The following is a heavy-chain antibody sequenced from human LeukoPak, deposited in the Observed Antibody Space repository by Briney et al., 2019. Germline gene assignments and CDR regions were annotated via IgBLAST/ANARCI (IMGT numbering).Heavy chain of an antibody. CDR3: ARGPRIQLWLHFDY. V-gene: IGHV4-4*07. CDR2: IYSSGST. J-gene: IGHJ4*02. Sequence: PSETLSLTCTVSGGSTTDYFWSWIRQPAGKGLEWIGRIYSSGSTNYNASLKSRVTMSVDTSKNQFSLKLSSVTAADTAVYYCARGPRIQLWLHFDYWGQGTLVTVSS. D-gene: IGHD5-18*01. CDR1: GGSTTDYF.